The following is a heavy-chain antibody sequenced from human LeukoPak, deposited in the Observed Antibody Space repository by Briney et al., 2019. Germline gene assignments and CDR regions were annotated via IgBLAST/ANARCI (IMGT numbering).Heavy chain of an antibody. CDR1: DGSISSHY. CDR2: MYYSGST. CDR3: TRAVNVEYTGMDV. V-gene: IGHV4-59*11. Sequence: PSETLSLTCTVSDGSISSHYWSWIRQPPGKGLEWIGYMYYSGSTNYNPSLKSRVTISVDTSKNRFSLRLSSVTAADMAVYYCTRAVNVEYTGMDVWGQGTTVTVSS. J-gene: IGHJ6*02. D-gene: IGHD1-1*01.